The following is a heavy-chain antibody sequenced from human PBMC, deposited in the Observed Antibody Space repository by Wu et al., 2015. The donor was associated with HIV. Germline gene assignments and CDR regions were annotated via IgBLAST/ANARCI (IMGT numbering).Heavy chain of an antibody. J-gene: IGHJ4*02. Sequence: QVQLVQSGAEVKKPGASVKVSCKASGYTFTSYYMHWVRQAPGQGLEWMGIINPSGGSTSYAQKFQGRVTMTRDTSTSTVYMELSSLRSEDTAVYYCARVPRSGYDFGLGYYSDYWGQGTLVTVSS. CDR1: GYTFTSYY. CDR3: ARVPRSGYDFGLGYYSDY. V-gene: IGHV1-46*01. CDR2: INPSGGST. D-gene: IGHD5-12*01.